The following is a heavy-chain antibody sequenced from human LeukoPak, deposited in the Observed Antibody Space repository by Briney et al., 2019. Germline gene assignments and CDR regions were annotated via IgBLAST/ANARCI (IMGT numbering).Heavy chain of an antibody. J-gene: IGHJ5*02. CDR2: IKADGSSA. CDR1: GGTFGSYW. Sequence: QPGGSRKLSCAASGGTFGSYWMHWVRQAPGKGPVWVARIKADGSSATYADSVKGRFTISRDNAKDTLYLQMNSLRAEDTAVYYCARSDWFDPWGQGTLVTVSS. V-gene: IGHV3-74*01. CDR3: ARSDWFDP.